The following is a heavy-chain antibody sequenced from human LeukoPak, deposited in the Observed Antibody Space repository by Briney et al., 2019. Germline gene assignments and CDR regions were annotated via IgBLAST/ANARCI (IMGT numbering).Heavy chain of an antibody. D-gene: IGHD6-13*01. J-gene: IGHJ5*01. CDR1: GFTFSSYS. Sequence: GGSLRLSCAASGFTFSSYSMNWVRQAPGKGLEWVSSISSSSSYIYYADSVKGRFTISRDNAKNSLYLQMNSLRAEDTAVYYCAREARMLESSRCSWFDSWGQGTLVTVSS. CDR3: AREARMLESSRCSWFDS. CDR2: ISSSSSYI. V-gene: IGHV3-21*01.